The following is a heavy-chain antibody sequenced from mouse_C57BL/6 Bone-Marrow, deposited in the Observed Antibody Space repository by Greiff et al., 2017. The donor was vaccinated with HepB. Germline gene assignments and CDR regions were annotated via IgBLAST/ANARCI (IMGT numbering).Heavy chain of an antibody. CDR1: GYSFTDYN. Sequence: EVKLMESGPELVKPGASVKISCKASGYSFTDYNMNWVKQSNGKSLEWIGVINPNYGTTSYNQKFKGKATLTVDQSSSTAYMQRNSLTSEDSAVYYCARGGNSLFDYWGQGTTLTVSS. CDR3: ARGGNSLFDY. CDR2: INPNYGTT. D-gene: IGHD2-1*01. V-gene: IGHV1-39*01. J-gene: IGHJ2*01.